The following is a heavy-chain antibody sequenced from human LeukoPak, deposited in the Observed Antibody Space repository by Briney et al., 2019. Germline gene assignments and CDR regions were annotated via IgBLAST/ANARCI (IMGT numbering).Heavy chain of an antibody. CDR3: ARPRSTRNWYFDL. Sequence: PSETLSLTCTVSVGSISSSSYYLGWIRQPPGKGLEWIGSIYYSGSTYYNPSLKSRVTISVDTSKNQFSLKLSSVTAADTAVYYCARPRSTRNWYFDLWGRGTLVTVSS. J-gene: IGHJ2*01. V-gene: IGHV4-39*01. CDR1: VGSISSSSYY. D-gene: IGHD2-2*01. CDR2: IYYSGST.